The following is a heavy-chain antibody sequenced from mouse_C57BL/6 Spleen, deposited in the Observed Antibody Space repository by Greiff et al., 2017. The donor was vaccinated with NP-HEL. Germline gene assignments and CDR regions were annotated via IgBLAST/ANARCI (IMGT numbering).Heavy chain of an antibody. V-gene: IGHV1-69*01. Sequence: QVQLQQPGAELVMPGASVKLSCKASGYTFTSYWMHWVKQRPGQGLEWIGEIDPSDSYTNYNQKFKGKSTLTVDKSSSTAYMQLSSLTSEDSAVYYCARMCDYAMDYWGQGTSVTVSS. CDR3: ARMCDYAMDY. CDR1: GYTFTSYW. J-gene: IGHJ4*01. CDR2: IDPSDSYT.